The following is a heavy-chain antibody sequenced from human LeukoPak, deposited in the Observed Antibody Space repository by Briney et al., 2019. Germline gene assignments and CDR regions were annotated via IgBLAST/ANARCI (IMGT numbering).Heavy chain of an antibody. CDR2: ISGSGGRT. J-gene: IGHJ6*02. V-gene: IGHV3-23*01. CDR3: ARRSSPGEYSSYYYHGLDV. CDR1: GFTFSSYA. Sequence: PGGSLRLSCAASGFTFSSYAMSWVRQAPGKGLEWFSGISGSGGRTFYADSVKGRFTISRDYSKNTLHLQMNSLRAEDTAVYYCARRSSPGEYSSYYYHGLDVWGQGTTVTVSS. D-gene: IGHD3-16*01.